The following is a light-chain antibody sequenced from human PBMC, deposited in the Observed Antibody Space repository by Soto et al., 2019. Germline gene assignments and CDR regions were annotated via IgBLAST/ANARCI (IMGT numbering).Light chain of an antibody. CDR1: QSISNY. CDR2: DAS. J-gene: IGKJ1*01. CDR3: QLRSNWPPAWT. Sequence: EIVLTQSPATLSLSPGERATLSCRASQSISNYLAWYQHKPGQAPRLLIYDASTRATGIPARFSGSGSGTDFTLTISSLEPEDFAVYFCQLRSNWPPAWTFGQGTKVEV. V-gene: IGKV3-11*01.